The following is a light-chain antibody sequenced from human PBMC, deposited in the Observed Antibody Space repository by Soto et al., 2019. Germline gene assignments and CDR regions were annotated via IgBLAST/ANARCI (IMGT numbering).Light chain of an antibody. CDR2: DAS. Sequence: LQMTQSPSTLSAYVGDRVTITCRASQSISSWLAWYQQKPGKAPKLLIYDASSLESGVPSRFSGSGSGTEFTLTISSLQPDDFATYYCQQYNSYLYTFGQGTKVDIK. CDR3: QQYNSYLYT. CDR1: QSISSW. J-gene: IGKJ2*01. V-gene: IGKV1-5*01.